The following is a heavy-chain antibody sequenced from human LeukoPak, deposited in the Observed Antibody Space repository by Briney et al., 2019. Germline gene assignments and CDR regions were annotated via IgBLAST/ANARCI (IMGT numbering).Heavy chain of an antibody. J-gene: IGHJ6*02. V-gene: IGHV6-1*01. CDR3: ARARYSSSSRYYYYGMDV. D-gene: IGHD6-6*01. CDR1: GDSVSSNSAA. Sequence: SQTLSLTCAISGDSVSSNSAAWNWFRQSPSRGLEWLGRTYYRSKWYNDYAVSVKSRITINPDTSKNQFSLQLNSVTPEDTAVYYCARARYSSSSRYYYYGMDVWGQGTTVTVSS. CDR2: TYYRSKWYN.